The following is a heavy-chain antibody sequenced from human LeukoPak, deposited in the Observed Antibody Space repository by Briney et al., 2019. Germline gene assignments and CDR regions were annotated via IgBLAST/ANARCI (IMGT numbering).Heavy chain of an antibody. CDR2: VYYSGSA. J-gene: IGHJ5*02. CDR1: GGSISSSNYY. V-gene: IGHV4-39*07. CDR3: ARAMRITIFKGGFDP. Sequence: SETLSLTCHVSGGSISSSNYYWSWIRQPPGKGLEWIGNVYYSGSASFNPSLKSRVTISVDTSKNQFSLKLSSVTAADTAVYYCARAMRITIFKGGFDPWDQGALVTVSS. D-gene: IGHD3-3*01.